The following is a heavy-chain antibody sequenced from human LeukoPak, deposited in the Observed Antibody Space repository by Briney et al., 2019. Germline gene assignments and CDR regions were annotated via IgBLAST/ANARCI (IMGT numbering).Heavy chain of an antibody. CDR2: FSGSGGST. J-gene: IGHJ6*02. Sequence: GGSLRLSCAASGFTFSSYAMSWVRQAPGKGLEWVSAFSGSGGSTYYADSVKGRFTISRDNSKNTLYLQMNSLRAEDTAVYYCAKETMITFGGVIARMDVWGQGTTVTVSS. D-gene: IGHD3-16*02. CDR1: GFTFSSYA. CDR3: AKETMITFGGVIARMDV. V-gene: IGHV3-23*01.